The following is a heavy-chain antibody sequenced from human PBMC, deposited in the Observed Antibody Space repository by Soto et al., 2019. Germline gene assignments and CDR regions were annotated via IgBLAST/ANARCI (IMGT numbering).Heavy chain of an antibody. CDR2: ISGSGGST. V-gene: IGHV3-23*01. CDR3: AKDPNTVRDPIWMGQIWDY. Sequence: GSLRLSCAASGFTFSSYAMSWVRQAPGKGLEWVSAISGSGGSTYYADSVKGRFTISRDNSKNTLYLQMNSLRAEDTAVYYCAKDPNTVRDPIWMGQIWDYWGQGTLVTVS. CDR1: GFTFSSYA. J-gene: IGHJ4*02. D-gene: IGHD4-17*01.